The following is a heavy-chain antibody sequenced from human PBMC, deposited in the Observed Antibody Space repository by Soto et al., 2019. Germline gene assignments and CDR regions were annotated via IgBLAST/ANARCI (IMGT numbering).Heavy chain of an antibody. CDR2: INHSGST. Sequence: SETLSLTCAVYGWSFSVYYWSWIRQPPGKGLEWIGEINHSGSTNYNPSLKSRVTISVDTSKNQFSLKLSSVTAADTAVYYCARPLWFGDPDAFDIWGQGTMVTIS. D-gene: IGHD3-10*01. CDR1: GWSFSVYY. J-gene: IGHJ3*02. V-gene: IGHV4-34*01. CDR3: ARPLWFGDPDAFDI.